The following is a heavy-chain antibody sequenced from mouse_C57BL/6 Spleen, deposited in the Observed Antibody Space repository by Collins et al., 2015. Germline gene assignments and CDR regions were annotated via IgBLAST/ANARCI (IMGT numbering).Heavy chain of an antibody. CDR1: GYTFTSYW. V-gene: IGHV1-69*01. Sequence: QVQLQQPGAELVMPGASVKLSCKASGYTFTSYWMHWVKQRPGQGLEWIGEIDPSDSYTNYNQKFKGKSTLTVDKSSSTAYMQLSSLTSEDSAVYYCARPRHGYYGSIIYYAMDYWGQGTSVTVSS. D-gene: IGHD1-1*01. CDR3: ARPRHGYYGSIIYYAMDY. J-gene: IGHJ4*01. CDR2: IDPSDSYT.